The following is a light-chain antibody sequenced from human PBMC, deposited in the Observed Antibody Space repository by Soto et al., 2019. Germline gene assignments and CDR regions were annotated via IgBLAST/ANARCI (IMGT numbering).Light chain of an antibody. Sequence: QSALTQPASVSGSPGQSITISCTGTSSDVGGYNYVSWYQHYPGKVPKLMIYEVSNRPSGVSNRFSGSKSGNTASLSISGLQAEDEADYYCSSYTTSYTQVFGGGTKVTVL. V-gene: IGLV2-14*01. J-gene: IGLJ3*02. CDR2: EVS. CDR3: SSYTTSYTQV. CDR1: SSDVGGYNY.